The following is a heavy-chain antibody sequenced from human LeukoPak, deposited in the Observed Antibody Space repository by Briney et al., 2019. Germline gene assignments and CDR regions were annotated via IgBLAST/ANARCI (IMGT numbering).Heavy chain of an antibody. Sequence: PGGSLRLSCAASGFTFSSYAIHWVRQAPGKGLEWVAIISYDGTNKYYTDSVKGRFTISRDNFKNTPYLQMNSLRAEDTAVYYCARDWGGQVGATTFDYWGQGTLVTVSS. D-gene: IGHD1-26*01. CDR3: ARDWGGQVGATTFDY. J-gene: IGHJ4*02. CDR2: ISYDGTNK. CDR1: GFTFSSYA. V-gene: IGHV3-30*04.